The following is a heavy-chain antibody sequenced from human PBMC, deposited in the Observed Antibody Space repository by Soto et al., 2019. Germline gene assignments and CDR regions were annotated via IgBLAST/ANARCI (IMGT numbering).Heavy chain of an antibody. D-gene: IGHD3-10*01. V-gene: IGHV3-15*07. J-gene: IGHJ6*02. Sequence: SLRLSCAASGFTFSNAWINWVRQAPGKGLEWVGRIKSKTDGGTTDYAAPVKGRFTISRDDSKNTLYLQMNSLKTEDTAVYYCTTDATVTRFGPPGPKEIFYYFGMDGWGQRTTGTGSS. CDR1: GFTFSNAW. CDR3: TTDATVTRFGPPGPKEIFYYFGMDG. CDR2: IKSKTDGGTT.